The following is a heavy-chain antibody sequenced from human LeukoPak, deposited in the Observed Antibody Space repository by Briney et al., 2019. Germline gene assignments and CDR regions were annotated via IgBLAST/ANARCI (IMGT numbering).Heavy chain of an antibody. CDR1: GFTFSSYG. CDR2: ISDDGSNK. J-gene: IGHJ6*02. V-gene: IGHV3-30*18. CDR3: AKSSCSGGSCYPYYYYYPMEV. Sequence: GRSLRLSCAASGFTFSSYGMHWIRQAPGKGLDSVAVISDDGSNKYYADSLKGRFTISRDNSKNTLYLQMNSLRAEDSTVYYCAKSSCSGGSCYPYYYYYPMEVWGQGTTVTVSS. D-gene: IGHD2-15*01.